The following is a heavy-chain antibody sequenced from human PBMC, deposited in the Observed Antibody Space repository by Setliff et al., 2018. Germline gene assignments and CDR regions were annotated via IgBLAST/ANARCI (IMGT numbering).Heavy chain of an antibody. D-gene: IGHD2-21*02. CDR3: ARAGLPYAADV. V-gene: IGHV3-7*01. CDR2: IKGDGSEK. Sequence: LRLSCAASGFTFSTYWMTWIRQAPGKGLEWVANIKGDGSEKYYVDSVEGRFAIPRDNAKNSLYLQMNSLRAEDTAVYYCARAGLPYAADVWGQGTKVTVSS. CDR1: GFTFSTYW. J-gene: IGHJ3*01.